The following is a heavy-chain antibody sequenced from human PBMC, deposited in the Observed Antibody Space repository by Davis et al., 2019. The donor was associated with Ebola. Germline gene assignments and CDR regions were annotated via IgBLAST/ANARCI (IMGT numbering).Heavy chain of an antibody. J-gene: IGHJ6*02. Sequence: AASVKVSCKASGYTFTSYAMHWVRQAPGQRLEWMGWISAYNGNTNYAQKLQGRVTMTTDTSTSTAYMELRSLRSDDTAVYYCARGITMVRGVTPMDVWGQGTTVTVSS. V-gene: IGHV1-18*01. D-gene: IGHD3-10*01. CDR1: GYTFTSYA. CDR3: ARGITMVRGVTPMDV. CDR2: ISAYNGNT.